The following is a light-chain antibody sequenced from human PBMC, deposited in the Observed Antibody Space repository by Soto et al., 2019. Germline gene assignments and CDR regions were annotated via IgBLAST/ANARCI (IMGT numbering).Light chain of an antibody. Sequence: QSVLTQPASVSGSPGQSITISCTGTSNDVGGYEYVSWYQQYPGKAPKLLIFDVSNRPSGVSDRFSGSKSGNTASLTISGLQVEDEAEYHCSSYTSSSIDVFGSGTKLTVL. CDR2: DVS. J-gene: IGLJ1*01. CDR3: SSYTSSSIDV. CDR1: SNDVGGYEY. V-gene: IGLV2-14*03.